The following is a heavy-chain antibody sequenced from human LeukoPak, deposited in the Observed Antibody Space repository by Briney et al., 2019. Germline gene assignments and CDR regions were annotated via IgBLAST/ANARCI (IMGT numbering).Heavy chain of an antibody. D-gene: IGHD5-12*01. CDR1: GFTFSDSA. J-gene: IGHJ5*02. Sequence: GGSLRLPCAASGFTFSDSAMHWVRRAPGKGLEWVAVISYDGSKKYDADSVKGRFTVSRDNSNNTVYLEMNSLRREDTAVYYCARGWLRTNPLDPWGQGTLVTVSS. CDR3: ARGWLRTNPLDP. CDR2: ISYDGSKK. V-gene: IGHV3-30*04.